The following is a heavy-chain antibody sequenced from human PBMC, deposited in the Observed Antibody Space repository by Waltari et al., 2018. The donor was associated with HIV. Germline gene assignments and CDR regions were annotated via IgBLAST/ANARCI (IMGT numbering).Heavy chain of an antibody. CDR2: IYHSGGT. D-gene: IGHD4-17*01. CDR1: GYSISSGYL. CDR3: ARGADRGDDRRDYYGMDV. J-gene: IGHJ6*02. Sequence: QVQLQESGPGLVKPSETLSLTCAVSGYSISSGYLWGWIRQPPGKGLEWIGHIYHSGGTYYNPSLKSRVTLSVDTSKNQFSLGLNSVTAADTAVYYCARGADRGDDRRDYYGMDVWGQGTTVTVSS. V-gene: IGHV4-38-2*01.